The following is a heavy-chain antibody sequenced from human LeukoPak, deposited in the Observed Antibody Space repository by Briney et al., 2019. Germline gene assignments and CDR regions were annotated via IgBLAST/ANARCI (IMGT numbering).Heavy chain of an antibody. CDR3: AKDSLDSSGRYYFDY. CDR2: IWYDGSNK. V-gene: IGHV3-33*06. Sequence: GRSLRLSCAASGFTFSSYGMHGVRQAPGKGLEWVAVIWYDGSNKYYADSVKGRFTISRDNSKNTLYLQMNSLRAEDTAVYYCAKDSLDSSGRYYFDYWGQGTLVTVSS. CDR1: GFTFSSYG. D-gene: IGHD6-19*01. J-gene: IGHJ4*02.